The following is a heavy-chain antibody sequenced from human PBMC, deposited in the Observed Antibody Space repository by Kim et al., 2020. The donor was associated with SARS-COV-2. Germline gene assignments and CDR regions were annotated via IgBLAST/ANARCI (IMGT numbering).Heavy chain of an antibody. V-gene: IGHV4-4*02. CDR3: ARASHFGTAFDS. D-gene: IGHD3-16*01. Sequence: NYNPSLKSRVTISVDKSKDQFSLKLSSVTAADTAVYYCARASHFGTAFDSWGQGTLVTVSS. J-gene: IGHJ4*02.